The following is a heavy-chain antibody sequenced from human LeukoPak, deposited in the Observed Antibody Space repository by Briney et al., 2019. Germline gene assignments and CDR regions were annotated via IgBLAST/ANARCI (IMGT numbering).Heavy chain of an antibody. CDR3: AREYYYDSSGYYYDAFDI. V-gene: IGHV1-2*06. J-gene: IGHJ3*02. Sequence: ASAKVSCKASGYTFTGYYMHWVRQAPGQGLEWMGRINPNSGGTNYAQKFQGRVTMTRDTSISTAYMELSRLRSDDTAVYYCAREYYYDSSGYYYDAFDIWGQGTMVTVSS. CDR2: INPNSGGT. D-gene: IGHD3-22*01. CDR1: GYTFTGYY.